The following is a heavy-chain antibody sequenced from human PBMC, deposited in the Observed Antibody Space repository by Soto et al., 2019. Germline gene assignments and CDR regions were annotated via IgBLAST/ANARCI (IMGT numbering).Heavy chain of an antibody. CDR3: SRDEKYIVDY. V-gene: IGHV1-18*01. CDR2: ISAKNGKT. J-gene: IGHJ4*02. Sequence: ASVKVSCKTSGYPFTKYVITWVRQAPGQGLEWMGWISAKNGKTQYAQKIHDRVTMTTDTSTSTVYMELRSLGSDDTAVYYCSRDEKYIVDYWGQGTLVTVSS. D-gene: IGHD2-21*01. CDR1: GYPFTKYV.